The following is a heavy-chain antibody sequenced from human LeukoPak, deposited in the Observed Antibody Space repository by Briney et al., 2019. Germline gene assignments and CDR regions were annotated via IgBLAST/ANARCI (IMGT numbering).Heavy chain of an antibody. CDR3: AKTQRGYSYGYADY. Sequence: GGSLRLSCAASGFTFSSYGMHWVRQAPGKGLEWVAVISYNGSNKYYADSVKGRFTISRDNSKNTLYLQMNSLRAEDTAVHYCAKTQRGYSYGYADYWGQGTLVTVSS. CDR2: ISYNGSNK. V-gene: IGHV3-30*18. D-gene: IGHD5-18*01. CDR1: GFTFSSYG. J-gene: IGHJ4*02.